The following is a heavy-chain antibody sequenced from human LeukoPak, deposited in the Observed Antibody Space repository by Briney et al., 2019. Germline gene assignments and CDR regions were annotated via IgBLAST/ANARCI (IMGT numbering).Heavy chain of an antibody. V-gene: IGHV4-59*01. CDR1: GGSISSYY. D-gene: IGHD2-15*01. Sequence: SETLSLTCTVSGGSISSYYWSWIRQPPGKGLEWIGYIYYSGSTNYNPSLKSRVTISVDTSKNQFSLKLSSVTAADTAVYYWARAYWCGCRCYPGGGDDAFDIWGQGTMVTVSS. CDR3: ARAYWCGCRCYPGGGDDAFDI. J-gene: IGHJ3*02. CDR2: IYYSGST.